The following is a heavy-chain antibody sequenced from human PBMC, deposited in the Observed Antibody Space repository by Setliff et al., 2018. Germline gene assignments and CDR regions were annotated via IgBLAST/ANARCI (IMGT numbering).Heavy chain of an antibody. D-gene: IGHD2-15*01. CDR3: ARDLVGYCSGGSCYDRDY. Sequence: ASVKVSCKASGYTFTSYGISWVRQAPGQGLEWMGWISAYNGNTNYAQKLQGRVTMTTDTSTSTAYMELRSLRSDDTAVYYCARDLVGYCSGGSCYDRDYWGQGTLVTVS. V-gene: IGHV1-18*01. J-gene: IGHJ4*02. CDR2: ISAYNGNT. CDR1: GYTFTSYG.